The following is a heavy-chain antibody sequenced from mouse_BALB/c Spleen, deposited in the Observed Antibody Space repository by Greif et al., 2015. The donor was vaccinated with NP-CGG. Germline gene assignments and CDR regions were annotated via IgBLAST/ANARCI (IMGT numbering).Heavy chain of an antibody. V-gene: IGHV5-6-3*01. CDR2: INSNGGST. J-gene: IGHJ3*01. CDR1: GFTFSSYG. Sequence: EVKLEESGGGLVQPGGSLKLSCAASGFTFSSYGMSWVRQTPDKRLELVATINSNGGSTYYPDSVKGRFTISRDNAKNTLYLQMSSLKSEDTAMYYCARKYCYGSSYPWFAYWGQGTLVTVSA. CDR3: ARKYCYGSSYPWFAY. D-gene: IGHD1-1*01.